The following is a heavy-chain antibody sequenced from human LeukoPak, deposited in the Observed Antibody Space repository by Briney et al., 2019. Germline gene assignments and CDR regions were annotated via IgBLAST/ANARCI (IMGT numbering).Heavy chain of an antibody. Sequence: PGGSLRLSCAASGFTFSSYAMHWVRQAPGKGLEWVAGTSYDGGNKYYTDSVKGRFTITRDDAKNSLFLQMNNLRAEDTAVYYCARIRGDGSTFDYWGQGTLVTVSS. CDR1: GFTFSSYA. D-gene: IGHD5-24*01. V-gene: IGHV3-30*04. CDR3: ARIRGDGSTFDY. J-gene: IGHJ4*02. CDR2: TSYDGGNK.